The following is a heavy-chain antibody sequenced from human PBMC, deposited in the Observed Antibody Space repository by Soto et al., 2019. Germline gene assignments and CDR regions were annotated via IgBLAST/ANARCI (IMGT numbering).Heavy chain of an antibody. Sequence: EVQLVESGGGLVQPGGSLRLSCAASGFTVSSHYMNWVRQAPGKGLEWVSVIYSGGSTYYADSVKGGFTISRDNSKNTLYLQMNSLSAEDTAVYYGPDLYGVDVWGQGTTVTVSS. CDR2: IYSGGST. V-gene: IGHV3-66*01. CDR1: GFTVSSHY. CDR3: PDLYGVDV. J-gene: IGHJ6*02.